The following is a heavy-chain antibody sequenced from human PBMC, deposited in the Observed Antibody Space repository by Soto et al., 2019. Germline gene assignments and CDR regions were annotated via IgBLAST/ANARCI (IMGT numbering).Heavy chain of an antibody. CDR1: SGSISSRNW. CDR3: ARAPENCSSTSCYADYFDY. D-gene: IGHD2-2*01. Sequence: QVQLQESGPGLVKPSGTLSHTCAVSSGSISSRNWWRWVRQPPGKGLEWIGEIYHSGSTNYNPSLKSRVTISVDKSKNQCSLKLSSVTAADTAVYYCARAPENCSSTSCYADYFDYWGQGTLVTVSS. J-gene: IGHJ4*02. V-gene: IGHV4-4*02. CDR2: IYHSGST.